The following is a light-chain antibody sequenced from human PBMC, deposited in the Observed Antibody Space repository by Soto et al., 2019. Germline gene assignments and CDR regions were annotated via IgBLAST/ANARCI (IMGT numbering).Light chain of an antibody. CDR1: QGISSY. Sequence: AIRMTQSPSSFSASTGDRVTITCRASQGISSYLAWYQQKPGKAPKLLIYAASTLQSGVPSRFSGSGSGTDFTLTISCLQSEDFATYYCQQYYSYPYPFGQGTKLAIK. CDR3: QQYYSYPYP. J-gene: IGKJ2*01. V-gene: IGKV1-8*01. CDR2: AAS.